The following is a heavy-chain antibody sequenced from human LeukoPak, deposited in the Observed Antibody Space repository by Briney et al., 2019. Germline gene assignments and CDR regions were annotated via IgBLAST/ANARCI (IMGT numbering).Heavy chain of an antibody. CDR3: AKDQTAMVPGLFDY. J-gene: IGHJ4*02. CDR2: ISYDGSNK. CDR1: GFTFSSYA. Sequence: GGSLSLSCAASGFTFSSYAMHWVRQAPGKGLEWVAVISYDGSNKYYADSVKGRFTISRDNSKNTLYLQMNSLRAEDTAVYYCAKDQTAMVPGLFDYWGQGTLVTVSS. D-gene: IGHD5-18*01. V-gene: IGHV3-30-3*01.